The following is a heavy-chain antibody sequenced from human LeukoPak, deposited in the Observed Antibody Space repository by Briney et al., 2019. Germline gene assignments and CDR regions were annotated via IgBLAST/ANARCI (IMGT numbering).Heavy chain of an antibody. CDR3: ARDPRGSGWFDY. Sequence: PGGSLRLSCAASGFTFSSYSMNWVRQAPGKGLEWDSSISSSSSYIYYADSVKGRFTISRDNAKNSLYLQMNSLRAEDTAVYYCARDPRGSGWFDYWGQGTLVTVSS. V-gene: IGHV3-21*01. CDR2: ISSSSSYI. J-gene: IGHJ4*02. CDR1: GFTFSSYS. D-gene: IGHD6-19*01.